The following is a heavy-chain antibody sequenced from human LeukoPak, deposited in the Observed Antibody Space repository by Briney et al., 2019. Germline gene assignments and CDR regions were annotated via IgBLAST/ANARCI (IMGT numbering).Heavy chain of an antibody. D-gene: IGHD1-26*01. CDR3: ARILEGSGAAFDI. Sequence: SEPLSLTCIVSGGSMNNYYWSWIRPPPGKRLEWIAYIHYTGITNYNPFLKSRVTISLDTSKNQFSLKLNSVTAADTAFYYCARILEGSGAAFDIWGQETMVTVSS. V-gene: IGHV4-59*01. CDR1: GGSMNNYY. J-gene: IGHJ3*02. CDR2: IHYTGIT.